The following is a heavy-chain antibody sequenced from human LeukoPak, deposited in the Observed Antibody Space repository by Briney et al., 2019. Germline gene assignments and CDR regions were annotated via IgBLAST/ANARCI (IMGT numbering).Heavy chain of an antibody. CDR1: GYTFTSYD. CDR3: ARDAGLLPRPSPIFDP. V-gene: IGHV1-8*01. Sequence: GASVKVSCKASGYTFTSYDINWVRQATGQGLEWMGWMNPNSGNTGYAQKFQGRVTMTRDTSISTAYMELSRLRSDDTAVYYCARDAGLLPRPSPIFDPWGQGTLVTVSS. D-gene: IGHD3-22*01. J-gene: IGHJ5*02. CDR2: MNPNSGNT.